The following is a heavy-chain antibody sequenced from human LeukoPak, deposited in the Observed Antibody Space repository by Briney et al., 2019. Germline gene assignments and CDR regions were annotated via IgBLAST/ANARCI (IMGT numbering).Heavy chain of an antibody. CDR2: INHSGST. CDR3: ARVNYGSGAFDY. V-gene: IGHV4-34*01. D-gene: IGHD3-10*01. CDR1: GGSFSGYY. J-gene: IGHJ4*02. Sequence: PSETLSLTCAVYGGSFSGYYWSWIRQPPGKGLEWIGEINHSGSTNYNPSLKSRVTISVDTSKNQFSLKLSSVTAADTAVYYCARVNYGSGAFDYWGQGTLVTVSS.